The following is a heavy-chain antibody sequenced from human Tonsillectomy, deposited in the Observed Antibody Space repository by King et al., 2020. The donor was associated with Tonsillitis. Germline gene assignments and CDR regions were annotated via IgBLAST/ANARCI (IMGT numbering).Heavy chain of an antibody. Sequence: LQLVQSGAEVKKPGASVKVSCKASGYTFTSYGISWVRQAPGQGLEWMGWISADKGNTNYAQNFQGRVTMTTDTSTSTDYMELRSLRSDDTGVYYCARRFHYNFWTGDYHFDYWGQGTLVTVSS. V-gene: IGHV1-18*04. CDR1: GYTFTSYG. D-gene: IGHD3-3*01. CDR2: ISADKGNT. CDR3: ARRFHYNFWTGDYHFDY. J-gene: IGHJ4*02.